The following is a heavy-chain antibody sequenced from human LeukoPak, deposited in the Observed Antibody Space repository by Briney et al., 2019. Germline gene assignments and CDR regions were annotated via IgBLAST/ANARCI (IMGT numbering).Heavy chain of an antibody. CDR2: ISYDGSNK. CDR1: GFTFSSYG. CDR3: ANSGEYGGAHYYFDY. V-gene: IGHV3-30*18. D-gene: IGHD3-10*01. J-gene: IGHJ4*02. Sequence: GRSLRLSCAASGFTFSSYGMHWVRQAPGKGLEWVAVISYDGSNKYYADSVKGRFTISRDNSKNTLYLQMNSLRAEDTAVYYCANSGEYGGAHYYFDYWGQGTLVTVSS.